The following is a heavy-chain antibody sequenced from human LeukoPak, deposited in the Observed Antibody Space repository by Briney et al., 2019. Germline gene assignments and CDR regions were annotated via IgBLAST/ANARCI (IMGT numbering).Heavy chain of an antibody. CDR1: GFTFSNTW. CDR3: ARSRSYYPADY. Sequence: GGSLRLSCAASGFTFSNTWMNWVRQAPGKGLEWVSYISSSSTSYTNYADSVKGRFTISRDNAKNSLYLQMNSLRAEDTAVYYCARSRSYYPADYWGQGTLVTVSS. CDR2: ISSSSTSYT. V-gene: IGHV3-11*03. J-gene: IGHJ4*02. D-gene: IGHD1-26*01.